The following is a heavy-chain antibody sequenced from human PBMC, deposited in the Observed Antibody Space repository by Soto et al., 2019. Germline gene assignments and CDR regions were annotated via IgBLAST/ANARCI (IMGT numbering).Heavy chain of an antibody. J-gene: IGHJ5*02. CDR1: GFTFTTYW. V-gene: IGHV3-7*03. D-gene: IGHD3-10*01. Sequence: GGSLRLSCVASGFTFTTYWMSWIRQAPGKGLQWVANIRQDGGAQYYVDSVKGRFTISRDNAKNSVYLQMDSLRVEDTAVYYCVRGGHGSGSYLGSSWGQGILVTVSS. CDR3: VRGGHGSGSYLGSS. CDR2: IRQDGGAQ.